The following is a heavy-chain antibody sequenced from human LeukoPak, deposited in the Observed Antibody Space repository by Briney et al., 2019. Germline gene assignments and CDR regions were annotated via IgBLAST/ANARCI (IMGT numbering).Heavy chain of an antibody. V-gene: IGHV3-30*18. Sequence: GGSLRLSCAASGFTFSSYGMHWVRQAPGKGLEWVAVISYDGSNKYYADSVMGRFTISRDNSKNTLYLQMNSLRAEDTAVYYCAKDRSSYLDYWGQGTLVTVSS. CDR1: GFTFSSYG. CDR3: AKDRSSYLDY. D-gene: IGHD6-6*01. CDR2: ISYDGSNK. J-gene: IGHJ4*02.